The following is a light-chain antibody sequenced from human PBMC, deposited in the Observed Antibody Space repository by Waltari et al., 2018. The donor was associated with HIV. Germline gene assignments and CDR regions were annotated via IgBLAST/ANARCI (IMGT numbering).Light chain of an antibody. V-gene: IGLV3-19*01. CDR3: NSRDSSVNPLQVI. Sequence: SSELTQDPAVSVALGQTVKITCQGDSLRSYYASWYQQKPGQAPVLVSYARNNRPSGIPDRFSGSSSGDTASLTITVAQAEDEAAYYCNSRDSSVNPLQVIFGGGTYVTVL. CDR2: ARN. CDR1: SLRSYY. J-gene: IGLJ2*01.